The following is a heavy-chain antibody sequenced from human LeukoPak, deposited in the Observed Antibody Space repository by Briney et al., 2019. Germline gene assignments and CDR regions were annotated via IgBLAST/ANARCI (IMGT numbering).Heavy chain of an antibody. CDR1: GYTFTSYD. V-gene: IGHV1-8*01. Sequence: GASVKVSCKASGYTFTSYDINWVRQATGQGLEWMGWMNPNSGNTGYAQKFQGRVTMTRNTSISTAYMELSSLRSEDTAVYYCAIGTMVRGVIILYYYGMDVWGQGTTVTVSS. CDR2: MNPNSGNT. J-gene: IGHJ6*02. CDR3: AIGTMVRGVIILYYYGMDV. D-gene: IGHD3-10*01.